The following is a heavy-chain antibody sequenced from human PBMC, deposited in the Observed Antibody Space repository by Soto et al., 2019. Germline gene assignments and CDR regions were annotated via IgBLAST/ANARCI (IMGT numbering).Heavy chain of an antibody. D-gene: IGHD1-7*01. CDR1: GGSISSSSYY. CDR2: IYYSGST. Sequence: SETLSLTCTVSGGSISSSSYYWGWIRQPPGKGLEWIGSIYYSGSTYYNPSLKSRVTISVDTSKNQFSLKLSSVTAADTAVYYCASLMGNWNFGWFDPWGQGTLVTVSS. J-gene: IGHJ5*02. V-gene: IGHV4-39*01. CDR3: ASLMGNWNFGWFDP.